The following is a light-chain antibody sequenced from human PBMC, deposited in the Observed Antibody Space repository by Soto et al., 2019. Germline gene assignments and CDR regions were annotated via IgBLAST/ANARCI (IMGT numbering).Light chain of an antibody. J-gene: IGLJ1*01. CDR2: EVS. CDR3: SSFTNTITRYA. Sequence: QSVLTQPASVAGSPGQSITVSCTGTSSDVGGYNYVSWVQHHPGKAPTLIIYEVSYRPSGVSNRFSGSKSGDTASLTISGLQAEDEADYYCSSFTNTITRYAFGTGTKVTVL. CDR1: SSDVGGYNY. V-gene: IGLV2-14*01.